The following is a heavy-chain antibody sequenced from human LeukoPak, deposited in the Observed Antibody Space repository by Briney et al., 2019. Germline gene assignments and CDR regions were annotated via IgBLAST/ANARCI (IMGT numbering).Heavy chain of an antibody. CDR3: AKSFYYESRSRAFDI. CDR2: ISSSGDNT. D-gene: IGHD3-22*01. J-gene: IGHJ3*02. Sequence: GGSLRLSCAASGFTFSSYTMSWVRQTPGKELEWVSSISSSGDNTYYADSVKGRFTVSRDNSRNTLYLQMNSLRAEDTAVYHCAKSFYYESRSRAFDIWGQGTMAIVSS. V-gene: IGHV3-23*01. CDR1: GFTFSSYT.